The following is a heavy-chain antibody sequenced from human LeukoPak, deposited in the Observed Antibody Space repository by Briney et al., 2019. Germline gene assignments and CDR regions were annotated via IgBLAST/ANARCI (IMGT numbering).Heavy chain of an antibody. CDR2: IYYSGST. J-gene: IGHJ6*02. V-gene: IGHV4-59*08. Sequence: SETLSLTCTVSGGSISSYYWSWIRQPPGKGLEWIGYIYYSGSTNYNPSLKSRVTISVDTSKNQFSLKLSSVTAADTAVYYCARTSIAVAGTFPYYYYYGMDVRGQGTTVTVSS. CDR1: GGSISSYY. CDR3: ARTSIAVAGTFPYYYYYGMDV. D-gene: IGHD6-19*01.